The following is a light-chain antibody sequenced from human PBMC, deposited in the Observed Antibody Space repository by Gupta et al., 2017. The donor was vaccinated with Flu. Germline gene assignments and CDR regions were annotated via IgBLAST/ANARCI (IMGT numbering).Light chain of an antibody. CDR2: GDT. CDR3: QSYDRSLSAWV. CDR1: TSNIGAGYD. V-gene: IGLV1-40*01. Sequence: QSVLTQSPSVSGAPGQRVTISCTGTTSNIGAGYDVNWYQQLPGLAPKLLIYGDTNVPSGVPDRFSGSRSGTSASLDITGPQAEDEADYFCQSYDRSLSAWVFGGGTKLTVL. J-gene: IGLJ3*02.